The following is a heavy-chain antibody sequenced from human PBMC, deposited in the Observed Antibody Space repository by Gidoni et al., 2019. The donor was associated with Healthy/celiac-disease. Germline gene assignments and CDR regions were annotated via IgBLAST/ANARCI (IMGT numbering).Heavy chain of an antibody. D-gene: IGHD4-17*01. V-gene: IGHV3-33*01. J-gene: IGHJ4*02. CDR1: GFTFSSYG. CDR2: IWYDGSNK. Sequence: QVQLVESGGGVVQPGRSLRLSCAASGFTFSSYGMPWVRQAPGKGLEWVAVIWYDGSNKCYADSVKGRFTISRDNSKNTLYLQMNSLRAEDTAVYHCARELRWANGFDYWGQGTLVTVSS. CDR3: ARELRWANGFDY.